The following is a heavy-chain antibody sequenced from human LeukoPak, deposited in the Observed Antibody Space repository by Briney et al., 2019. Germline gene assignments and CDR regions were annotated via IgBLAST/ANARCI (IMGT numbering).Heavy chain of an antibody. CDR2: INPSGGST. D-gene: IGHD2-2*01. J-gene: IGHJ4*02. Sequence: GASVTVSCKASGYTFTSYYMHWVRQAPGQGLEWMGIINPSGGSTIYAQKFQGRVTMTRDTSTSTVYMELGSLRSEDTAVYYCARDRQIVVVPAAITTHYYLDYWGQGTLVTVSS. CDR3: ARDRQIVVVPAAITTHYYLDY. CDR1: GYTFTSYY. V-gene: IGHV1-46*01.